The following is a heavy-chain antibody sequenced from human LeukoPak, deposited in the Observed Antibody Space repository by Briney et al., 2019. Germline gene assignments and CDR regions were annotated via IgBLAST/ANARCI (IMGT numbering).Heavy chain of an antibody. D-gene: IGHD3-22*01. CDR1: GFTFSSYS. V-gene: IGHV3-21*01. Sequence: GGSLRLSCAASGFTFSSYSMNWVRQAPGKGLEGVSSISSSSSYIYYADSVKGRFTISRDNAKNSLYLQMNSLRAEDTAVYYCASDYYDSSGYYFYLDYWGQGTLVTVSS. CDR3: ASDYYDSSGYYFYLDY. J-gene: IGHJ4*02. CDR2: ISSSSSYI.